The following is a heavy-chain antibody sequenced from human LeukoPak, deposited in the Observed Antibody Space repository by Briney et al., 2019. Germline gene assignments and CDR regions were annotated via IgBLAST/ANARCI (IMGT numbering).Heavy chain of an antibody. CDR2: ISYDGSNK. D-gene: IGHD3-9*01. Sequence: GRSLRLSCAASGFTFSSYAMHWVRQAPGKGLEWVAVISYDGSNKYYADSVKGRFTISRDNSKNTLYLQMNSLRAEDTAVYYCARDLTLDGSNDAFDIWGQGTMVTVSS. V-gene: IGHV3-30*04. CDR1: GFTFSSYA. J-gene: IGHJ3*02. CDR3: ARDLTLDGSNDAFDI.